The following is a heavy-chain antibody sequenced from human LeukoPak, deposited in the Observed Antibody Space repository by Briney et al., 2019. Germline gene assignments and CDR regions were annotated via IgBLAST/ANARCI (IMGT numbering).Heavy chain of an antibody. Sequence: ASVTVSFTAAGYTFTAYGISWVRQAPGQGPEWMGWISGYNGDTKYAQRLEGRVTMTTDTSTTTTFMDLRSLRSDDTAVYFCATSTGGYSDLYFHYWGQGTLVSVSS. CDR2: ISGYNGDT. J-gene: IGHJ4*02. CDR1: GYTFTAYG. V-gene: IGHV1-18*01. D-gene: IGHD3-22*01. CDR3: ATSTGGYSDLYFHY.